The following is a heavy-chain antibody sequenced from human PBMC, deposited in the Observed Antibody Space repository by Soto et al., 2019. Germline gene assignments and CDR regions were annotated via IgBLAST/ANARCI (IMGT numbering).Heavy chain of an antibody. V-gene: IGHV1-46*01. J-gene: IGHJ4*02. CDR3: ARDPGSSCFVVGDYFDY. CDR2: IDPSGGST. CDR1: GYTFTSYY. D-gene: IGHD6-13*01. Sequence: ASVKVSCKASGYTFTSYYMHWVRQAPGQGLEWMGIIDPSGGSTSYAQKFQGRVTMTRDTSTSTVYMELSSLRSEDTAVYYCARDPGSSCFVVGDYFDYWGQGTLVTVSS.